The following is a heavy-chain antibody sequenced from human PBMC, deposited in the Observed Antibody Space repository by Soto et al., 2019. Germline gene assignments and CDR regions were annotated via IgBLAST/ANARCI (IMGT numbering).Heavy chain of an antibody. CDR1: GGTFSSYA. J-gene: IGHJ6*02. CDR2: IIPIFGTA. D-gene: IGHD3-10*01. Sequence: EASVKVSCKASGGTFSSYAISWVRQAPGQGLEWMGGIIPIFGTANYAQKFQGRVTITADESTSTAYMELSSLRSEDTAVYYCARGSYPYYYYYGMDVWGQGTTVTVSS. V-gene: IGHV1-69*13. CDR3: ARGSYPYYYYYGMDV.